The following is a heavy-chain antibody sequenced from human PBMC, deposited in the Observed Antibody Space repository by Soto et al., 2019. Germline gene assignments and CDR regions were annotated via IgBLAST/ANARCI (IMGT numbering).Heavy chain of an antibody. D-gene: IGHD3-10*01. CDR3: ARDKGGAALKGSGMDV. V-gene: IGHV4-31*02. CDR1: GGSIGSRDYY. J-gene: IGHJ6*02. Sequence: QVQVQESGPGLVKPSQTLSLKCSVSGGSIGSRDYYWSWIRQHPEKGLEWIGSIYYNGNTDYNPSLRGRTTMSLDTSMNEFSLKLPSVTAADTAVYYCARDKGGAALKGSGMDVWGQGTTVTVS. CDR2: IYYNGNT.